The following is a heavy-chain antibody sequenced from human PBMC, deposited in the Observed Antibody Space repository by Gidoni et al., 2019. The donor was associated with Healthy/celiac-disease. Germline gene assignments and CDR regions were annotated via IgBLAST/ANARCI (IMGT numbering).Heavy chain of an antibody. CDR3: ARGGYYYGPNNWFDP. Sequence: QVQLQESGPGLVKPSQTLSLTCTVSGGSIRSGGYYWSWIRQHPGKGLEWIGYIYYSGSTYYNPSLKSRVTISVDMSKNQFSLKLSSVTAADTAVYYCARGGYYYGPNNWFDPWGQGTLVTVSS. D-gene: IGHD3-10*01. CDR2: IYYSGST. J-gene: IGHJ5*02. CDR1: GGSIRSGGYY. V-gene: IGHV4-31*03.